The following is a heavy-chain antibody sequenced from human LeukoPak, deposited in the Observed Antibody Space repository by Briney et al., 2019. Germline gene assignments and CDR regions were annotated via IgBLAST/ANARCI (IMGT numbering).Heavy chain of an antibody. CDR3: AKDPNGDYVGAFDF. V-gene: IGHV3-23*01. CDR2: IKGDGGGA. CDR1: GFNFRSYG. D-gene: IGHD4-23*01. Sequence: PGGSLRLSCSASGFNFRSYGMIWVRQAPGKGLEWVSDIKGDGGGAHYADSVKGRFTISRDNSRNTLYLQMNSLRVEDTAIYYCAKDPNGDYVGAFDFWGQGTMVTVSS. J-gene: IGHJ3*01.